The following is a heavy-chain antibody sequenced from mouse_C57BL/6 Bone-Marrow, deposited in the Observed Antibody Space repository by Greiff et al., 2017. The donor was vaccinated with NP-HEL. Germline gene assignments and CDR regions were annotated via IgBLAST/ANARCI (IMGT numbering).Heavy chain of an antibody. CDR1: GYTFTSYG. Sequence: VKLQESGAELARPGASVKLSCKASGYTFTSYGISWVKQRTGQGLEWIGEIYPRSGNTYYNEKFKGKATLTADKSSSTAYMELRSLTSEDSAVYFCASWGGDDYWGQGTTLTVSS. D-gene: IGHD1-1*02. CDR3: ASWGGDDY. V-gene: IGHV1-81*01. CDR2: IYPRSGNT. J-gene: IGHJ2*01.